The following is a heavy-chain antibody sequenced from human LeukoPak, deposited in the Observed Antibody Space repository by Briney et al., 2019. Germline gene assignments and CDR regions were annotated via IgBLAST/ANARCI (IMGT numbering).Heavy chain of an antibody. D-gene: IGHD3-22*01. CDR3: ARDRGYYDSSGYPYDAFDI. Sequence: SQTLPLTCTVSGGSISSGGYYWSWIRQHPGKGLEWIGYIYYSGSTYYNPSLKSRVTISVDTSKNQFSLKLSSVTAADTAVYYCARDRGYYDSSGYPYDAFDIWGQGTMVTVSS. J-gene: IGHJ3*02. CDR1: GGSISSGGYY. CDR2: IYYSGST. V-gene: IGHV4-31*03.